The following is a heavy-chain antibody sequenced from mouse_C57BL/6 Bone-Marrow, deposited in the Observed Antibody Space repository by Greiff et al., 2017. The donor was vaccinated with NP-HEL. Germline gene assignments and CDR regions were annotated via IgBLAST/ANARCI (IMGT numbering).Heavy chain of an antibody. Sequence: VQLQQPGAELVKPGASVKLSCKASGYTFTSYWMHWVKQRPGQGLEWIGMIHPNSGSTKYNEKFKSKATLTVDKSSSTAYMQHSSLTSEDSAVYYCASFYYDYSDYWGKGTTLTVSS. J-gene: IGHJ2*01. CDR2: IHPNSGST. CDR1: GYTFTSYW. V-gene: IGHV1-64*01. CDR3: ASFYYDYSDY. D-gene: IGHD2-4*01.